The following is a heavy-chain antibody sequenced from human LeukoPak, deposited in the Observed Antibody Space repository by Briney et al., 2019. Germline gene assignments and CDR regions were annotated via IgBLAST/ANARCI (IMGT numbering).Heavy chain of an antibody. Sequence: ASVKVSCKASGYTFTGYYMHWVRQAPGQGLEWMGWINPNSGGTNYAQKFQGRVTMTRDTSITTAYMELSRLRSDDTAVYYCARNPYDYVWGSYRGRAFDIWGQGTMVTVSS. V-gene: IGHV1-2*02. D-gene: IGHD3-16*01. CDR1: GYTFTGYY. CDR2: INPNSGGT. CDR3: ARNPYDYVWGSYRGRAFDI. J-gene: IGHJ3*02.